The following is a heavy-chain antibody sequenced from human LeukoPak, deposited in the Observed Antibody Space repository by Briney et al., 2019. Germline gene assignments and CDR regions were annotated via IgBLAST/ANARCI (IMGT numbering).Heavy chain of an antibody. CDR3: ARESGYDSATFDY. CDR2: IYHSGST. V-gene: IGHV4-4*02. D-gene: IGHD5-12*01. CDR1: GGSISSSNW. Sequence: PSGTLSLTCAVSGGSISSSNWWSWVRQPPGKGLEWIGEIYHSGSTNYNPSLKSRVTISVDKSKNQFSLKLSSVTAADTAVHYCARESGYDSATFDYWGQGTLVTVSS. J-gene: IGHJ4*02.